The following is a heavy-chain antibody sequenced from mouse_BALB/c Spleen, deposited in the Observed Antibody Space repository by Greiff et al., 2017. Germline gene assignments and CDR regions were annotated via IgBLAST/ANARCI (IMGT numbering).Heavy chain of an antibody. CDR3: ARLGPDY. CDR2: ISSGGSYT. Sequence: EVQLVESGGGLVKPGGSLKLSCAASGFTFSSYAMSWVRQTPEKRLEWVATISSGGSYTYYPDSVTGRFTISRDNAKNTLYLQMSSLRSEDTAMYYCARLGPDYWGQGTTLTVSS. J-gene: IGHJ2*01. V-gene: IGHV5-9-3*01. CDR1: GFTFSSYA. D-gene: IGHD4-1*01.